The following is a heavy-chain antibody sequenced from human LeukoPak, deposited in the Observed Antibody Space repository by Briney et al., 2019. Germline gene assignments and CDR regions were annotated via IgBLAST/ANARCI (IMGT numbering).Heavy chain of an antibody. CDR3: ARGRVKVDSSGRLPDY. D-gene: IGHD3-22*01. Sequence: GASVKVSCKASGYTFTGYYMHWVRRAPGQGLEWMGCINPNSGGTNYAQKFQGRVTMTRDTSISTAYMELSRLRSDDTAVYYCARGRVKVDSSGRLPDYWGQGTLVTVSS. CDR2: INPNSGGT. CDR1: GYTFTGYY. V-gene: IGHV1-2*02. J-gene: IGHJ4*02.